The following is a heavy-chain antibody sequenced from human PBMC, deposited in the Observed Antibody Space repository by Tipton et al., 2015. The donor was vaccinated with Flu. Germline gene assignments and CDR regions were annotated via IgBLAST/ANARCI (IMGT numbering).Heavy chain of an antibody. D-gene: IGHD3-16*01. V-gene: IGHV3-23*01. CDR2: ISGGAGST. CDR3: AKDGAGITSHYYYMDV. J-gene: IGHJ6*03. CDR1: GFTFSSYA. Sequence: SLRLSCAASGFTFSSYAMSWVRQTPGKGLECVSVISGGAGSTFYADSVKGRFTISRDNSKNTLYLYMNSLRAEDTAVYYCAKDGAGITSHYYYMDVWGKGTTVTVSS.